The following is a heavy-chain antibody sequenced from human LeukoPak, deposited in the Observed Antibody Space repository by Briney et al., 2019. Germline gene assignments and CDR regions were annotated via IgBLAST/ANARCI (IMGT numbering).Heavy chain of an antibody. CDR2: ISSGGNT. CDR1: GFIVSSNY. J-gene: IGHJ4*02. Sequence: PGGSPRLSCAASGFIVSSNYMSWVRQAPGKGLEWVSVISSGGNTYYADSVKGRLTISRDNSKNTVFLQMNSLRAEDTAVYYCAREVRGYYFDYWGQGTLVTVSS. CDR3: AREVRGYYFDY. D-gene: IGHD3-22*01. V-gene: IGHV3-53*01.